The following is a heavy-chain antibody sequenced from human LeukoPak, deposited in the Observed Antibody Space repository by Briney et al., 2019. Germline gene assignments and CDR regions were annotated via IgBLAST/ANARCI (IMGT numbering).Heavy chain of an antibody. CDR3: AIREPIGY. D-gene: IGHD6-13*01. J-gene: IGHJ4*02. CDR1: GFSFANSV. Sequence: GGSLRLSCAASGFSFANSVISWIRQAPGKGPEWVSAISGSGDRTDYADSVRGRFTISRDNSKSTLYLQMNSLRVEDTAIYYCAIREPIGYWGQGSLVTVSS. V-gene: IGHV3-23*01. CDR2: ISGSGDRT.